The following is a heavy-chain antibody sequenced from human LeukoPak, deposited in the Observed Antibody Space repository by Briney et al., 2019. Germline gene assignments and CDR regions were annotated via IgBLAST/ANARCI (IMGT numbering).Heavy chain of an antibody. CDR3: AREGHLIVEVSSDAFDI. CDR1: GFTFSSYW. CDR2: IKQDGSEK. D-gene: IGHD3-22*01. Sequence: GGSLRLSCAASGFTFSSYWMSWVRQAPGKGLEWVANIKQDGSEKYNVDSVKGRFTIDRDNAKNSLYLQMNSLRAEDTAVYYCAREGHLIVEVSSDAFDIWGQGTMVTVSS. J-gene: IGHJ3*02. V-gene: IGHV3-7*01.